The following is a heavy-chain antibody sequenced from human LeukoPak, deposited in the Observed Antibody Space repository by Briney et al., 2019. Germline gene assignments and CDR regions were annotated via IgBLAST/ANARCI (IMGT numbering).Heavy chain of an antibody. J-gene: IGHJ4*02. Sequence: GGSLRLSCAASGFTFSNYAMRWVRQAPGKGLEWVSGISGSGDSTYYADSVKGRFTISRDNSKKTLYLQMNSLRAEDTAVYYCARDNSDYDSSFFDYWGQGTLVTVSS. CDR1: GFTFSNYA. CDR2: ISGSGDST. V-gene: IGHV3-23*01. D-gene: IGHD3-22*01. CDR3: ARDNSDYDSSFFDY.